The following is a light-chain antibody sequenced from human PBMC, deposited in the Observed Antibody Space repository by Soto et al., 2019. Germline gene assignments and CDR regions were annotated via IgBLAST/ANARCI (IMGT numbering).Light chain of an antibody. CDR1: QSIRNH. J-gene: IGKJ5*01. Sequence: DIQMTQSPSSLSASVGDRVTVTCRTSQSIRNHLNWYQQKPGEAPKLLIYGSSSLHYGVPSRFSGSGSGSAFTLTISSLQPEDSATYYCQQSFTAPITFGQGTRLEIK. CDR2: GSS. CDR3: QQSFTAPIT. V-gene: IGKV1-39*01.